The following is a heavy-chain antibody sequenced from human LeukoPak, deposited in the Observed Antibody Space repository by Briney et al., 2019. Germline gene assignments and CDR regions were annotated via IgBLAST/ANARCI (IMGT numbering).Heavy chain of an antibody. V-gene: IGHV3-74*01. J-gene: IGHJ4*02. D-gene: IGHD1-1*01. CDR2: INRDGRST. Sequence: GGSLRLSCAASGFTFSSYWMHWVRQAPGKGLVWVSRINRDGRSTSYADSVKGRFTISRDNAKSSLYLQMNSLRADDTAVYYCARVSRTTGTPIPLFDYWGQGTLVTVSS. CDR1: GFTFSSYW. CDR3: ARVSRTTGTPIPLFDY.